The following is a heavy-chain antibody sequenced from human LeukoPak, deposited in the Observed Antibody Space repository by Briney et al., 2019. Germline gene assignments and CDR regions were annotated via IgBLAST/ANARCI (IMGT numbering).Heavy chain of an antibody. CDR1: GYTFTSCA. D-gene: IGHD3-22*01. V-gene: IGHV1-18*01. CDR2: ISSYNGNT. CDR3: AREQPLLRVVAQNAFDI. J-gene: IGHJ3*02. Sequence: ASVTVSCKASGYTFTSCAISWVRQAPGQGLEWMGWISSYNGNTNYAQKLQGRVTMTTDTSTSTAYMELRSLRSDDTAVYYCAREQPLLRVVAQNAFDIWGQGTMVTVSS.